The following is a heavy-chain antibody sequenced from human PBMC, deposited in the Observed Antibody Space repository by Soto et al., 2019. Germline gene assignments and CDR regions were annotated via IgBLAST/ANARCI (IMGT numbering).Heavy chain of an antibody. J-gene: IGHJ6*02. D-gene: IGHD6-19*01. CDR1: GFTFSSYG. Sequence: HPGGSLRLSCAASGFTFSSYGMHWVRQAPGKGLEWVAVISYDGSNKYYADSVKGRFTISRDNSKNTLYLQMNSLRAEDTAVYYCAKDGYVGWLYYYYYGMDVWGQGTTVTVSS. V-gene: IGHV3-30*18. CDR2: ISYDGSNK. CDR3: AKDGYVGWLYYYYYGMDV.